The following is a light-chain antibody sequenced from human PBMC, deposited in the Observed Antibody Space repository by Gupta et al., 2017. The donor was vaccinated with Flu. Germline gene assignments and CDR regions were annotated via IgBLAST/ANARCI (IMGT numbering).Light chain of an antibody. V-gene: IGKV6-21*01. CDR2: YVS. CDR3: HHTTSLRQS. J-gene: IGKJ2*03. CDR1: EGLGSN. Sequence: ETVLTQSPEFHAVTPQATVTITFRASEGLGSNLHWFQQKPHQSPRLLIKYVSESFPGVPSGFSGSGSGTDYTLTIHGLEPEDASTYYCHHTTSLRQSFGQGTKLEI.